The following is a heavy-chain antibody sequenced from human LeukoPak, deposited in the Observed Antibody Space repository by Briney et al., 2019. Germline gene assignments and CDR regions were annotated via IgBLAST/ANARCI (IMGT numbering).Heavy chain of an antibody. D-gene: IGHD3-22*01. J-gene: IGHJ3*02. Sequence: SETLSLTCTDSGGSIRSRSYYWGWIRQPPGKGLEWIGSISYSGSTYYNPSLKSRVTISADTSKNHFSLKLSSVTAADTAVYYCAAYDSSGHYAFDIWAQGTVVTVSS. V-gene: IGHV4-39*01. CDR3: AAYDSSGHYAFDI. CDR2: ISYSGST. CDR1: GGSIRSRSYY.